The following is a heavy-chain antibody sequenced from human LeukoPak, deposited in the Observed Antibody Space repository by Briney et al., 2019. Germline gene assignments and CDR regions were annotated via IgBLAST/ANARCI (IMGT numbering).Heavy chain of an antibody. CDR2: TSGRGGST. J-gene: IGHJ4*02. D-gene: IGHD3-10*01. V-gene: IGHV3-23*01. CDR3: AKLGGVWFGELDY. CDR1: RLSLSSYA. Sequence: PGGSLRLSRAHSRLSLSSYAMRWVGPAPGRGLEGVSATSGRGGSTYYADSAKGRFTISRDHSQNTLYLQMNSARAENTAVYYCAKLGGVWFGELDYWGQGTLVTVSS.